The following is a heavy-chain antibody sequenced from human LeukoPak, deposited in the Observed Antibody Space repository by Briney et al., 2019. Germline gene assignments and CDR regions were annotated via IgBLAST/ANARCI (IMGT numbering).Heavy chain of an antibody. CDR2: ISSSSSTI. Sequence: PGGSLRLSCAASGFTFSSYSMNWVRQAPGKGLEWVSYISSSSSTIYYADSVKGRFTISRDNAKNSLYLQMNSLRAEDTAVHHCARRSYGSGSSSFDYWGQGTLVTVSS. CDR3: ARRSYGSGSSSFDY. CDR1: GFTFSSYS. V-gene: IGHV3-48*04. J-gene: IGHJ4*02. D-gene: IGHD3-10*01.